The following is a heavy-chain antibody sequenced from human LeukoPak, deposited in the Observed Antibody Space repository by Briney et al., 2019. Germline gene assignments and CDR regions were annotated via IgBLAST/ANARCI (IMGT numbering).Heavy chain of an antibody. Sequence: SETLSLTCTVSGGSISSGGYYWRWIRQHPGKGLEWIGYIYYSGSTYYNPSLKSRVTISVDTSKNQFSLKLSSVTAADTAVYYCARTYYYGSGSYSFDPWGQGTLVTVSS. CDR2: IYYSGST. J-gene: IGHJ5*02. CDR1: GGSISSGGYY. CDR3: ARTYYYGSGSYSFDP. D-gene: IGHD3-10*01. V-gene: IGHV4-31*03.